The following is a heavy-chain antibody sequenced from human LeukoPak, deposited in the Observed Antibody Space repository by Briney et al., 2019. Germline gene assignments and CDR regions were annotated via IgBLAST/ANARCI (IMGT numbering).Heavy chain of an antibody. CDR3: ARVKSRLTPRANWFDP. V-gene: IGHV3-30*02. Sequence: PGGSLRLSCAASGFTFSSYGMHWVRQAPGKGLEWVAFIRYDGSNKYYADSVKGRFTISRDNSKNTLYLQMNSLRAEDTAVYYCARVKSRLTPRANWFDPWGQGTLVTVSS. D-gene: IGHD3-9*01. CDR2: IRYDGSNK. CDR1: GFTFSSYG. J-gene: IGHJ5*02.